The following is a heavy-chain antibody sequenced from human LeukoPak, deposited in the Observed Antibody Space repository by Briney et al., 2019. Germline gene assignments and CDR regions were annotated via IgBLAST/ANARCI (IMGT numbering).Heavy chain of an antibody. CDR1: GGSISSSSYY. D-gene: IGHD6-19*01. Sequence: SETLSLTCTVSGGSISSSSYYWGWIRQPPGKGLEWIGSIYYSGSTYYDPSLKSRVTISVDTSKNQFSLKLSSVTAADTALYYCARLSREQWLVRGYFDLWGRGTLVTVSS. CDR3: ARLSREQWLVRGYFDL. V-gene: IGHV4-39*01. J-gene: IGHJ2*01. CDR2: IYYSGST.